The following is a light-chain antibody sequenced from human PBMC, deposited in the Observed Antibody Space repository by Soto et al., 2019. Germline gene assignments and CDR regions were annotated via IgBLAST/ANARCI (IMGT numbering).Light chain of an antibody. J-gene: IGKJ4*01. CDR1: QSVSSNY. CDR2: GAS. Sequence: EIVLTQSPGTLSLSPGERATLSCRASQSVSSNYLAWYQQKPGQAPRLLIYGASSRATGIPDRFSGSGSGTDFTLTISRLAPEDFAVYYCQQYGSSPPFGGGTKVEIK. V-gene: IGKV3-20*01. CDR3: QQYGSSPP.